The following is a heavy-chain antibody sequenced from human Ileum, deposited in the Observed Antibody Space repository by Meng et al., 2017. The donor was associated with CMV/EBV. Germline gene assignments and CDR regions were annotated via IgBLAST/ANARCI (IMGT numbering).Heavy chain of an antibody. CDR1: GDSISRNY. CDR3: TRVLGPVAAPSRFDP. CDR2: INYSGGT. J-gene: IGHJ5*02. Sequence: SETLSLTCTVSGDSISRNYWGWIRQPPGKGPEWIGYINYSGGTSYSPSLKSRVTMSVDSFKNQFSLRLSSVTSADTALYYCTRVLGPVAAPSRFDPWGQGTLVTVSS. D-gene: IGHD6-25*01. V-gene: IGHV4-59*13.